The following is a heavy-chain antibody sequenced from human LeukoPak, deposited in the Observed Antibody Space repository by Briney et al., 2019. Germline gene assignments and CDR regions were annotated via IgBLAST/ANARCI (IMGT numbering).Heavy chain of an antibody. Sequence: SETLSLTCAVYGGSFSRYYWSWIRQPPGKGLEWIGEINHSGSTNYNPSLKSRVTISVDTSKNQFSLKLSSVTAADTAVYYCARRITSLHYWGQGTLVTVSS. V-gene: IGHV4-34*01. CDR1: GGSFSRYY. CDR2: INHSGST. D-gene: IGHD3-3*02. CDR3: ARRITSLHY. J-gene: IGHJ4*02.